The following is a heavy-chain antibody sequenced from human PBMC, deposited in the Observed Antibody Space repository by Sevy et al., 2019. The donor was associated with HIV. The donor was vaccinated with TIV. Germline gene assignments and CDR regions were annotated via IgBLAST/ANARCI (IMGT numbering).Heavy chain of an antibody. CDR1: GFTFGDYA. D-gene: IGHD3-10*01. CDR2: IKSTAYGGTA. V-gene: IGHV3-49*04. Sequence: QAGGSLRLSCIASGFTFGDYAVSWVRQAPGKGLEWVGVIKSTAYGGTAEYAASVKGRFTISRDDSKSIGYLQMNRLKTEDTAVYYCGRDTDYLRLKYYYGSGQFLPFDYWGQGTLVTVSS. J-gene: IGHJ4*02. CDR3: GRDTDYLRLKYYYGSGQFLPFDY.